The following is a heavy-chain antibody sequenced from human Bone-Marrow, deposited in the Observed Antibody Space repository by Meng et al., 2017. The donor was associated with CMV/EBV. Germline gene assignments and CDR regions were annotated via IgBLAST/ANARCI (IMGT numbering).Heavy chain of an antibody. D-gene: IGHD3-3*01. V-gene: IGHV3-53*05. CDR2: IYSGGST. CDR1: GFTVSSNY. CDR3: ARGPTYSDFWRGDPPHYGVDV. J-gene: IGHJ6*01. Sequence: GGSLRLSCAASGFTVSSNYMSWVRQAPGKGLEWVSVIYSGGSTYYADSVKGRFTISRDNSKDTLFVQMNSLRAEDRAVYYCARGPTYSDFWRGDPPHYGVDVWGQGTTVTVSS.